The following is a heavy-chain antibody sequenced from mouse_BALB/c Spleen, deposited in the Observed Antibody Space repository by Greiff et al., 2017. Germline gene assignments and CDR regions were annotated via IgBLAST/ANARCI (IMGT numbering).Heavy chain of an antibody. J-gene: IGHJ2*01. D-gene: IGHD1-1*02. V-gene: IGHV5-6*01. CDR1: GFTFSSYG. CDR3: ARQRGGGKDYFDY. Sequence: DVHLVESGGDLVKPGGSLKLSCAASGFTFSSYGMSWVRQTPDKRLEWVATISSGGSYTYYPDSVKGRFTISRDNAKNTLYLQMSSLKSEDTAMYYCARQRGGGKDYFDYWGQGTTLTVSS. CDR2: ISSGGSYT.